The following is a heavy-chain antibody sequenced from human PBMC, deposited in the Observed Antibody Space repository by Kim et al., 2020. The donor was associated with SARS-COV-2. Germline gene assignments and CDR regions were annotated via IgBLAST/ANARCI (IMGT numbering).Heavy chain of an antibody. Sequence: RYSPSVQGQVTISADKSLSTAYLQWGSLKASDTAMYYCARHKSGNGWDLDYWGQGTLVTVSS. CDR3: ARHKSGNGWDLDY. D-gene: IGHD2-8*01. V-gene: IGHV5-51*01. J-gene: IGHJ4*02.